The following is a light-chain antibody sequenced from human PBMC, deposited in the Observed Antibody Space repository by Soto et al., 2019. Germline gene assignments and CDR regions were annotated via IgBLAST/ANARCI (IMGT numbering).Light chain of an antibody. CDR2: GAS. CDR3: QQYNNWPYT. Sequence: EIVMTQSPATLSVSPGERATLSCRASQSVSSNLAWYQQKPGQAPRLLIYGASTSATGIPARFSGSGSGTEFAITISSLQSEDFAVYYCQQYNNWPYTFGQGTKVDIK. V-gene: IGKV3-15*01. J-gene: IGKJ2*01. CDR1: QSVSSN.